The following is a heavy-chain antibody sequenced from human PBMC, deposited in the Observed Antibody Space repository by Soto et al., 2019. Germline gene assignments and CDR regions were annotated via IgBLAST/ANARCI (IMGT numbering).Heavy chain of an antibody. J-gene: IGHJ6*02. D-gene: IGHD6-6*01. Sequence: ASVKVSCKVSGYTLTEFSMHWVRQAPGKGLEWMGGFDPEDAETVYAQKFQGRVTMTEDTSTDTAYMELSSLRSEDTAVYYCATTLGSSLQNDYYGMDVWGQGTTVTVSS. CDR3: ATTLGSSLQNDYYGMDV. CDR1: GYTLTEFS. CDR2: FDPEDAET. V-gene: IGHV1-24*01.